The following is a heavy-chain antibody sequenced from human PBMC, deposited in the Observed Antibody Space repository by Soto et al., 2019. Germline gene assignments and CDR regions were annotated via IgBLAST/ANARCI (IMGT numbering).Heavy chain of an antibody. V-gene: IGHV1-69*01. CDR1: GGTFGSYA. CDR3: ARRAGYSSSSTDFEI. J-gene: IGHJ3*02. CDR2: IIPIFGTP. D-gene: IGHD6-6*01. Sequence: QVQLVQYGAAVKKPGSSVTLSGKASGGTFGSYAINWVRQAPGQGLEWMGGIIPIFGTPSYAQKFQGRVTLTAGESASAAYMELSSLRSDDTAVYYCARRAGYSSSSTDFEIWSQGTMVTVSS.